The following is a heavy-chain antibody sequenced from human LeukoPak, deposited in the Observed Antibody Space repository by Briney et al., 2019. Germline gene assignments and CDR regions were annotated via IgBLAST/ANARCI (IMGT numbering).Heavy chain of an antibody. CDR1: GFTFSSYS. J-gene: IGHJ4*02. CDR3: ARDLDYYGSGSPFDY. D-gene: IGHD3-10*01. Sequence: GGSLRLSCAASGFTFSSYSMNWVRQAPGKGLEWVSSISSSSSYIYYADLVKGRFTISRDNAKNSLYLQMNSLRAEDTAVYYCARDLDYYGSGSPFDYWGQGTLVTVSS. V-gene: IGHV3-21*01. CDR2: ISSSSSYI.